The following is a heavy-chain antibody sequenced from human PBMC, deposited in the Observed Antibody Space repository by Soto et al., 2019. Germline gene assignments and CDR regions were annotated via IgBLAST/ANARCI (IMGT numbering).Heavy chain of an antibody. CDR1: GGSISSHY. CDR2: IYYSGST. Sequence: TSETLSLTCNVSGGSISSHYWSWIRQPQGKGLEWLGYIYYSGSTNYYLPIKSRVTISVDTSKNQFSLKLSSVTAADTAVYYCARRSTTVYAFDIWGQETMFTVAS. J-gene: IGHJ3*02. V-gene: IGHV4-59*11. D-gene: IGHD4-17*01. CDR3: ARRSTTVYAFDI.